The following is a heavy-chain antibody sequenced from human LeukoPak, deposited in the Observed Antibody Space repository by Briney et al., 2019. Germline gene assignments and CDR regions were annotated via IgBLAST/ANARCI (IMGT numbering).Heavy chain of an antibody. CDR1: GGSFSGYY. CDR2: INHSGST. J-gene: IGHJ4*02. D-gene: IGHD6-19*01. V-gene: IGHV4-34*01. CDR3: ARGRGSDWYWYFDY. Sequence: SETLSLTCAVYGGSFSGYYWSWIRQPPGKGLEWIGEINHSGSTNYNPSLKSRVTISVDTSKNQFSLKLSSVTAADTAVYYCARGRGSDWYWYFDYWGQGTLVTVSS.